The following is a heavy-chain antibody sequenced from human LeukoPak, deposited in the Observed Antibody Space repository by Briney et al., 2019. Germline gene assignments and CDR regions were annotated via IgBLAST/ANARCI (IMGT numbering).Heavy chain of an antibody. CDR3: AKEAGGWIRFSGIGYFDY. J-gene: IGHJ4*02. Sequence: GRSLRLSCAASGFTFSSYGMHWVRQAPGKGLEWVAVISYDGSNKYYADSVKGRFTISRDNSKNTLYLQMNSLRAEDTAVYYCAKEAGGWIRFSGIGYFDYWGQGTLVTVSS. V-gene: IGHV3-30*18. CDR2: ISYDGSNK. CDR1: GFTFSSYG. D-gene: IGHD5-12*01.